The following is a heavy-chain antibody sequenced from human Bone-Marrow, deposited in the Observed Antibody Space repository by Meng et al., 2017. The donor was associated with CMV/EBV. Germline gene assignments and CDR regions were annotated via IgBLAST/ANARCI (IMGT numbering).Heavy chain of an antibody. CDR3: ARDLRSSGSYYYYDGMDV. V-gene: IGHV1-2*02. D-gene: IGHD6-19*01. Sequence: ASVKVSCKASGYTFTGYYIHWVRQAPGQGLEWMGWINPDTGDTNCTQNFQGRVTMTRDTSNSTAYMELSRLRSDDTAVYYCARDLRSSGSYYYYDGMDVWGQGTTVTVSS. CDR2: INPDTGDT. CDR1: GYTFTGYY. J-gene: IGHJ6*02.